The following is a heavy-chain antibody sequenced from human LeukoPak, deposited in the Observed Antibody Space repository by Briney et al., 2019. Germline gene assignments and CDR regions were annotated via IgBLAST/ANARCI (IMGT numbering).Heavy chain of an antibody. Sequence: ASGTVSCKASGYTFTSYGISWVRQAPGQGLEWMGWISAYNGNTNYAQKLQGRVTMTTDTSTSTAYMELRSLRSDDTAVYYCARDRARYSSGPTDYWGQGTLVTVSS. J-gene: IGHJ4*02. V-gene: IGHV1-18*01. D-gene: IGHD6-19*01. CDR3: ARDRARYSSGPTDY. CDR1: GYTFTSYG. CDR2: ISAYNGNT.